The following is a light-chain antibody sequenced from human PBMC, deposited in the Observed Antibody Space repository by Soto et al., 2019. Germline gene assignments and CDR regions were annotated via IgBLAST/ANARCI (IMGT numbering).Light chain of an antibody. CDR2: GES. Sequence: IVLTQSPGTLSLSPGERATLSCRASQSVSSSYLAWYQQKPGHAPRLLIYGESNRSTGIPDRFSASGSGTDFTLTISRLEPEDFAVSYCQQDGSSPQYTFGQGTQLEIK. V-gene: IGKV3-20*01. J-gene: IGKJ2*01. CDR3: QQDGSSPQYT. CDR1: QSVSSSY.